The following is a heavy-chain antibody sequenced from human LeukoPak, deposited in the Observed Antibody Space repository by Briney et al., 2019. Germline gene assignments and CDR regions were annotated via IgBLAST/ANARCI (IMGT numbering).Heavy chain of an antibody. Sequence: ASVKVSCKASGYTFTDHYMHWVRQAPGHGLEWMGWVNPNSGVTDSAQTFQGRVTLTRDTSISTAYLEVSRLTSDDTDVYYCARRRVDGYNYYFDFWGQGTLVTVSS. CDR3: ARRRVDGYNYYFDF. D-gene: IGHD5-24*01. V-gene: IGHV1-2*02. CDR1: GYTFTDHY. CDR2: VNPNSGVT. J-gene: IGHJ4*02.